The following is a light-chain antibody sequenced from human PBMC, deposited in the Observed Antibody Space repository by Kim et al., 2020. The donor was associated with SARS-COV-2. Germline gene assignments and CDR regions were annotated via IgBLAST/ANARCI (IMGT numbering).Light chain of an antibody. Sequence: ASVGDRVTITCRASQDISIYLAWYQQKPGKVPKLLIYAASTLQSGVPSRFSGSGSGTDFTLTISSLQPEDVATYYCQKYNSAPCTFGQGTKVDIK. V-gene: IGKV1-27*01. CDR1: QDISIY. J-gene: IGKJ1*01. CDR2: AAS. CDR3: QKYNSAPCT.